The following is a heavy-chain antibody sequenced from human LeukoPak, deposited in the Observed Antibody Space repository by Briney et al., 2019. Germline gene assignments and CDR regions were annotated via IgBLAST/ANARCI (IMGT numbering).Heavy chain of an antibody. Sequence: SETLSLTCTVSGGSISSGGYHWSWIRQHPGKGLEWIGYIYYSGSTYYNPSLKSRVTISVDTSKNQFSLKLSSVTAADTAVYYCARIYDSSGLIRDWGQGTLVTVSS. CDR2: IYYSGST. CDR1: GGSISSGGYH. CDR3: ARIYDSSGLIRD. D-gene: IGHD3-22*01. J-gene: IGHJ4*02. V-gene: IGHV4-31*03.